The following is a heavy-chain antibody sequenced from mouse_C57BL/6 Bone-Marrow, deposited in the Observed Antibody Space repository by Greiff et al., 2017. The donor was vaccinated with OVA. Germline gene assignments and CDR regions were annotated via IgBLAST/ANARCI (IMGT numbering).Heavy chain of an antibody. CDR1: GYSFTDYN. V-gene: IGHV1-39*01. Sequence: EVKLMESGPELVKPGASVKISCKASGYSFTDYNMNWVKQSNGKSLEWIGVINPNYGTTSYNQKFKGKATLTVDQSSSTAYMQLNSLTSEDSAVYYCASPLIYYDYDVGFAYWGQGTLVTVSA. J-gene: IGHJ3*01. CDR2: INPNYGTT. D-gene: IGHD2-4*01. CDR3: ASPLIYYDYDVGFAY.